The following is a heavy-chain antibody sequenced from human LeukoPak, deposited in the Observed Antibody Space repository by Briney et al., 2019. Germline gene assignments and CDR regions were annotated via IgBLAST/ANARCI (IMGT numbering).Heavy chain of an antibody. Sequence: SETPSLTCTVSGGSISSGGYFWSWIRQPPGKGLEWIGNIYHSGSTYYNPSLKSRVTISVDRSKNQFSLKLSSVTAADTAVYFCARDLNDRDCTNGVCYMGYWYFDLWGCGTLVTVSS. CDR2: IYHSGST. CDR3: ARDLNDRDCTNGVCYMGYWYFDL. V-gene: IGHV4-30-2*01. J-gene: IGHJ2*01. CDR1: GGSISSGGYF. D-gene: IGHD2-8*01.